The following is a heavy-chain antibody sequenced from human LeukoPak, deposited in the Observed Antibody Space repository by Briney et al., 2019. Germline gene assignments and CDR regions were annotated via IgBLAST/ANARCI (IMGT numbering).Heavy chain of an antibody. D-gene: IGHD2-15*01. CDR2: INPTGGST. V-gene: IGHV1-46*03. J-gene: IGHJ4*02. CDR1: GYTFPSYF. CDR3: AWSHSGALDY. Sequence: ASVKVSCKASGYTFPSYFMHWVRQAPGQGLEWMGIINPTGGSTTYAQKFQGRVTMTRDTSTSTVYMELSSLRSEDTAVYYCAWSHSGALDYWGQGTLVTVSS.